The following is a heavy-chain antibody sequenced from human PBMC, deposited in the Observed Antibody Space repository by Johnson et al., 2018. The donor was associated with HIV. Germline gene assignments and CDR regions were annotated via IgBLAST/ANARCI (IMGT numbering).Heavy chain of an antibody. V-gene: IGHV3-33*06. CDR2: IWFDGSNK. D-gene: IGHD6-13*01. CDR1: GFTFSNYG. Sequence: QVQLVESGGGVVQPGRSLRLSCAASGFTFSNYGMHWVRQAPGKGLEWVAVIWFDGSNKYYADSVKGRLTISRDNSKNTLYLQMDSLRAEDTAVYYCAKYRQQLVRSAFDIWGQGTMVTVSS. CDR3: AKYRQQLVRSAFDI. J-gene: IGHJ3*02.